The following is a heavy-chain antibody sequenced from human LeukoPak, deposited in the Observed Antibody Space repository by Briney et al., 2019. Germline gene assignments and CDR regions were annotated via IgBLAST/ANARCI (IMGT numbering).Heavy chain of an antibody. CDR3: ARGLRTRQSAGPSRYYYYGMDV. CDR2: IIHSGST. J-gene: IGHJ6*02. V-gene: IGHV4-34*01. D-gene: IGHD3-10*01. Sequence: SETLSLTCAVYGGSFSGYYWNWIRQPPGKGLEWIGEIIHSGSTNYNPSLESRVTISVDTSKNQFSLKLSSVTAADTAVYYCARGLRTRQSAGPSRYYYYGMDVWGQGTTVTVSS. CDR1: GGSFSGYY.